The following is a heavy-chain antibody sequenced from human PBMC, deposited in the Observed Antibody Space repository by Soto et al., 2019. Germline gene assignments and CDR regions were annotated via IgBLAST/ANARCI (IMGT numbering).Heavy chain of an antibody. D-gene: IGHD2-15*01. CDR1: GYSFTSYW. V-gene: IGHV5-51*01. CDR3: ARSDLYCSGGSCYSSLFDY. CDR2: IYPGDSDT. Sequence: GESLKISCKGFGYSFTSYWSGWLRQMPGRGRELMGIIYPGDSDTRYSTSFQGEVTISADKSISNDYLQWRSLKASDTAMYYCARSDLYCSGGSCYSSLFDYWGQGTLVTVSS. J-gene: IGHJ4*02.